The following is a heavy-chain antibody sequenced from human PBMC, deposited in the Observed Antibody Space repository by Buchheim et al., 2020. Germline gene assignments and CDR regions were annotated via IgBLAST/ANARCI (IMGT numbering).Heavy chain of an antibody. CDR1: GYTFTGYY. Sequence: QVQLVQSGAEVKNPGASVKVSCKASGYTFTGYYLHWVRQAPGQGLEWMGWINPHSGVTNYAQKFQDWVTMTRATATSTAYMELSRMRYDETAVYYCARNAYYGSGSYYSSHYYYYYGMDVWGQGT. CDR3: ARNAYYGSGSYYSSHYYYYYGMDV. CDR2: INPHSGVT. J-gene: IGHJ6*02. D-gene: IGHD3-10*01. V-gene: IGHV1-2*04.